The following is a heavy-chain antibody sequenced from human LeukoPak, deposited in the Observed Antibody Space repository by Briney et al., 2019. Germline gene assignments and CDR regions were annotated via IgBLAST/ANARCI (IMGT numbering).Heavy chain of an antibody. CDR2: INSDGSST. V-gene: IGHV3-74*01. J-gene: IGHJ4*02. D-gene: IGHD6-19*01. Sequence: PGGSLRLSCAASGFTFSSYWMHWVRQAPGKGLVWVSRINSDGSSTSYADSVKGRFTISRDNAKNSLFLQMNSLRVEDTAVYYCARGLHRYISGWHFDYWGQGALVTVSS. CDR1: GFTFSSYW. CDR3: ARGLHRYISGWHFDY.